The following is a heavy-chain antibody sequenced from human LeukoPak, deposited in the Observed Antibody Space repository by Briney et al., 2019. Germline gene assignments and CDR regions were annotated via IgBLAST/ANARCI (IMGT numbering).Heavy chain of an antibody. V-gene: IGHV4-39*01. CDR1: GGSISSTTYY. J-gene: IGHJ4*02. CDR3: ARIYRYSGLNYYFDD. CDR2: IFYSGNT. D-gene: IGHD5-12*01. Sequence: SETLSLTCTVSGGSISSTTYYWGWIRQPPGKGLEWIGNIFYSGNTYYNPSLKSRVTISVDTSKNQFSLRLISVTAADTAVYYCARIYRYSGLNYYFDDWGQGTLVSVSS.